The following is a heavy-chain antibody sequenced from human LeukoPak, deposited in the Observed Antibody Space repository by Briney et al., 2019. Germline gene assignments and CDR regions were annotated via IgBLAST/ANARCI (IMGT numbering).Heavy chain of an antibody. Sequence: PGGSLRLSCAASGFTFSSYSMNWVRQAPGKGLEWVSYISSSSNTIYYADSVKGRFTISRDNAKNSLYLQMNSLRDEDTALYYCVTDTSMGGLFDYRGQGTLVTVSP. CDR3: VTDTSMGGLFDY. CDR2: ISSSSNTI. CDR1: GFTFSSYS. V-gene: IGHV3-48*02. D-gene: IGHD5-18*01. J-gene: IGHJ4*02.